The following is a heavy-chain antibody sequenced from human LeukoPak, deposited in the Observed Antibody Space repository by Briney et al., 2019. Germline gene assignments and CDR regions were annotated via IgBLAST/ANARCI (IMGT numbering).Heavy chain of an antibody. D-gene: IGHD6-13*01. CDR1: GYTFTGYY. CDR2: INPNSGGT. J-gene: IGHJ3*02. CDR3: ARGFLSQYSSSWYFLDAFDI. V-gene: IGHV1-2*02. Sequence: ASVKVSCKASGYTFTGYYMHWVRQAPGQGLEWMGWINPNSGGTNYAQKFQGRVTMTRDTSISTAYMELSRLRSDDTAVYYCARGFLSQYSSSWYFLDAFDIWGQGTMVTVSS.